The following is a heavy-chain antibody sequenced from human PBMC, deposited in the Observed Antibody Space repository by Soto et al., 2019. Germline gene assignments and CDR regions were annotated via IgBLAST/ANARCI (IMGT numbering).Heavy chain of an antibody. J-gene: IGHJ4*02. CDR3: VKGGVYSSGWYTRFDY. V-gene: IGHV3-64D*08. CDR1: GFTFSSYA. CDR2: ISSNGGST. Sequence: GGSLRLSCSASGFTFSSYAMHWVRQAPGKGLEYVSAISSNGGSTYYADSVKGRFTISRDNSKNTLYLQMSSLRAEDTAVYYCVKGGVYSSGWYTRFDYWGQGTLVTVSS. D-gene: IGHD6-19*01.